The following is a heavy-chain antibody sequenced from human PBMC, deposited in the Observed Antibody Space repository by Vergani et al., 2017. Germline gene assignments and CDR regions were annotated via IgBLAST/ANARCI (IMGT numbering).Heavy chain of an antibody. V-gene: IGHV1-2*02. CDR3: ARGYRVDVVVVPAASFAGDWFDP. J-gene: IGHJ5*02. CDR2: INPNSGGT. D-gene: IGHD2-2*01. CDR1: GYTFTGYY. Sequence: QVQLVQSGAEVKKPGASVKVSCKASGYTFTGYYMHWVRQAPGQGLEWMGWINPNSGGTNYAQKFQGRVTMTRDTSISTAYMELSRLRSDDTAVYYCARGYRVDVVVVPAASFAGDWFDPWGQGTLVTVSS.